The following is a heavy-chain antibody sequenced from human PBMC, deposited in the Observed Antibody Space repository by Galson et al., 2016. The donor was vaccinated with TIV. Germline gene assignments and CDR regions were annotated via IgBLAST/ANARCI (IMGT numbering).Heavy chain of an antibody. D-gene: IGHD5/OR15-5a*01. CDR1: GYSFTNYW. Sequence: QSGAEVKKPGESLRISCKGSGYSFTNYWINWVRQMPGKGLGWMGRIDPSDSYINYSPSFEGHVTISADRSITTAYLHWSSLRASDTAIFYCARGVSTGSGWLDPWGQGTLVTVSS. CDR3: ARGVSTGSGWLDP. CDR2: IDPSDSYI. V-gene: IGHV5-10-1*01. J-gene: IGHJ5*02.